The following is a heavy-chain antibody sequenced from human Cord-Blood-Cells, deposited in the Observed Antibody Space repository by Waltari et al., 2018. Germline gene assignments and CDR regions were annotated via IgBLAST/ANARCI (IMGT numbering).Heavy chain of an antibody. CDR2: IHHSGST. CDR3: ARAPQFSTYYFDY. J-gene: IGHJ4*02. D-gene: IGHD3-3*01. V-gene: IGHV4-34*01. CDR1: GGSFSGYY. Sequence: QVQLQQWGAGLLKPSETLSLTCAVYGGSFSGYYWSWIRQPPGKGLEWIGEIHHSGSTNCNPPLKSRVTISVDTSKNQFSLKLSSVTAAYTAVYYCARAPQFSTYYFDYWGQGTLVTVSS.